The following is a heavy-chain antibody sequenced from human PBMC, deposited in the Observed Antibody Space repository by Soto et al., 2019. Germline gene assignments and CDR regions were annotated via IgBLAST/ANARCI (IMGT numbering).Heavy chain of an antibody. Sequence: QVQLVQSGAEVKKPGSSVKVSCKASGGTFSSYAISWVRQAPGPGLEWMGGIIPIFGTANYAQKFQGRVTITADESTKTTYRELNRVCADETAVYYCLRIGGNDNGDADETYCFDYWGQGTLVTVSA. D-gene: IGHD1-1*01. J-gene: IGHJ4*02. CDR2: IIPIFGTA. CDR3: LRIGGNDNGDADETYCFDY. V-gene: IGHV1-69*12. CDR1: GGTFSSYA.